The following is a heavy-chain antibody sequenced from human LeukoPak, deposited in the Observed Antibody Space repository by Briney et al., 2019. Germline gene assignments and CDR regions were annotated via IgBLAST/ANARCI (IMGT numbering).Heavy chain of an antibody. V-gene: IGHV4-59*08. Sequence: SETLSLTCTVSGVSISSYYWSWIRQPPGKGLEWIGYIYYSGSTNYNPSLKSRVTISVDTSKNQFSLKLSSVTAADTAVYYCAGHYVWGSYRPIGGPFDYWGQGTLVTVSS. CDR3: AGHYVWGSYRPIGGPFDY. D-gene: IGHD3-16*02. J-gene: IGHJ4*02. CDR2: IYYSGST. CDR1: GVSISSYY.